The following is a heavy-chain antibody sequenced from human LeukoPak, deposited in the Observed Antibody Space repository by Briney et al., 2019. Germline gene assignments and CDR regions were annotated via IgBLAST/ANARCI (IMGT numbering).Heavy chain of an antibody. Sequence: SQTLSLTCTVSGGSISSGGYYWSWIRQHTGKGVEWIGYIYYSGSTYYNPSLKSRVTISVDTSKNQFSLKPSSVTAADTAVYYCARGSAPEFDPWGQGTLVTVSS. D-gene: IGHD2-15*01. CDR2: IYYSGST. CDR3: ARGSAPEFDP. J-gene: IGHJ5*02. CDR1: GGSISSGGYY. V-gene: IGHV4-31*03.